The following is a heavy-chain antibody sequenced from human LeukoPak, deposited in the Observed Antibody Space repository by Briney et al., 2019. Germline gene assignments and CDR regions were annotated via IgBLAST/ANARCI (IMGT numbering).Heavy chain of an antibody. J-gene: IGHJ4*02. CDR3: ARPRQCYSTTSCANHFDY. D-gene: IGHD2-2*01. V-gene: IGHV3-74*01. CDR1: GFTVSTYW. CDR2: INSDGSST. Sequence: GGSLRLSCAASGFTVSTYWMHWVRHASGKGLVWVSRINSDGSSTSYADSVKGRFTISRDNAKNTLYLEMNSLRAEDTAVYYCARPRQCYSTTSCANHFDYWGQGTLVTVSS.